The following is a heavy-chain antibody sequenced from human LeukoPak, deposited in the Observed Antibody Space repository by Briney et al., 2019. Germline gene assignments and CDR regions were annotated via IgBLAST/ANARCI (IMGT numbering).Heavy chain of an antibody. Sequence: GGSLRLSCAASEFTFSIFAMSWVRQAPGRGLEWVSSISGTDDSTYYADSVKGRFTVSRDNSKYTLSLQMDSLRAEDTAVYYCAKRRSAVAGPRYFDYWSQGTLVTVSS. J-gene: IGHJ4*02. D-gene: IGHD6-19*01. CDR1: EFTFSIFA. V-gene: IGHV3-23*01. CDR3: AKRRSAVAGPRYFDY. CDR2: ISGTDDST.